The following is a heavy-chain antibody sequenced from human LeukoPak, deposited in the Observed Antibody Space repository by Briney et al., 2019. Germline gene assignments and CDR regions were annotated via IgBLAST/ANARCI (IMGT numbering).Heavy chain of an antibody. CDR3: ATGRSSTGSAFDY. CDR1: GYTFTSYY. CDR2: INASGGSI. J-gene: IGHJ4*02. Sequence: GASVKVSCKASGYTFTSYYMHWVRQAPGQGLEWMGIINASGGSISYAQKFQGRVTMTRDMSTSTVYMELSSLRSEDTAVYYCATGRSSTGSAFDYWGQGTLVTVSS. D-gene: IGHD2-2*01. V-gene: IGHV1-46*01.